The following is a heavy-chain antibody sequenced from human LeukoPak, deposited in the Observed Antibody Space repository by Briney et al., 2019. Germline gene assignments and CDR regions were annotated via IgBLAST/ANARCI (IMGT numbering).Heavy chain of an antibody. CDR2: IRNKANSYTT. J-gene: IGHJ4*02. CDR3: AVVTTGY. CDR1: GFXFSDHY. D-gene: IGHD4-17*01. V-gene: IGHV3-72*01. Sequence: GGSLRLSCAASGFXFSDHYIDWVRQAPGKGLEWVGRIRNKANSYTTEYAASVKGRFSISRDDSKNSLYLQMNSLKTEDTAVYYCAVVTTGYWGQGTLVTVSS.